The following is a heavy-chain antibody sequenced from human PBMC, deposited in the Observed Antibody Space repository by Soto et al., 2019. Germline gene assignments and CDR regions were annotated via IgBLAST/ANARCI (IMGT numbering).Heavy chain of an antibody. CDR2: NYYSGIT. V-gene: IGHV4-31*03. CDR1: GGSISSGGYY. J-gene: IGHJ6*02. CDR3: ARGSSIAGLYYGMDV. D-gene: IGHD6-6*01. Sequence: QVQLQESGPGLVKPSQTLSLTCTVSGGSISSGGYYWTWIRQHPGKGLEWIGYNYYSGITYYNPSLKSRVTISLVTSKNQFSLKLSAVTAADTAVYYCARGSSIAGLYYGMDVWGQGTTVTVSS.